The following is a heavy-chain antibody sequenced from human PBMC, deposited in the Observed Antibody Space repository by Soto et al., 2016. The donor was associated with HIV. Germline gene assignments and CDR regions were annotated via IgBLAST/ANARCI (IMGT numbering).Heavy chain of an antibody. CDR3: ARDLRAPDPTNRIYYYGMDV. CDR2: ISRSSTYT. Sequence: QVQLVESGGGLVKPGGSLRVSCAASGFTFSDYYMSWIRQAPGKGLEWVSYISRSSTYTNYADSVKGRFTIFRDNAKNSLYLQMNSLRAEDTAVYYCARDLRAPDPTNRIYYYGMDVWGPRDHGHRLL. J-gene: IGHJ6*01. CDR1: GFTFSDYY. V-gene: IGHV3-11*05.